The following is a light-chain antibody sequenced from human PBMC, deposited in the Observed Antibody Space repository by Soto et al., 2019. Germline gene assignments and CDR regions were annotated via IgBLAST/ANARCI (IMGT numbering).Light chain of an antibody. Sequence: EIVLAHSPDTLALSPCERAALSCSASQSVSSSYLAWYQQRPGQAPRLLIYGASTRATGIPARFSGSGSGTEFTLTISSLQSEDFAVYYCQQYNNWPPATFGQGTKVDIK. CDR3: QQYNNWPPAT. J-gene: IGKJ1*01. V-gene: IGKV3-15*01. CDR2: GAS. CDR1: QSVSSSY.